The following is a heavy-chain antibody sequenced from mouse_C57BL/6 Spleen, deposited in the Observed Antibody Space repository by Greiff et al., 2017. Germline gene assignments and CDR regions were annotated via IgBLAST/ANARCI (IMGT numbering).Heavy chain of an antibody. CDR1: GFTFSDYG. V-gene: IGHV5-17*01. Sequence: EVQVVESGGGLVKPGGSLKLSCAASGFTFSDYGMHWVRQAPEKGLEWVAYISSGSSTIYYADTVKGRFTISRDNAKSTLFLQMTSLRSEDTAMYYCARYGYDWYFDVWGTGTTVTVSS. D-gene: IGHD2-2*01. J-gene: IGHJ1*03. CDR3: ARYGYDWYFDV. CDR2: ISSGSSTI.